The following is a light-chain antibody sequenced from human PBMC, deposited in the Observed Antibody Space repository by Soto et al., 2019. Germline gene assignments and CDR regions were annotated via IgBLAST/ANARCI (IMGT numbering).Light chain of an antibody. V-gene: IGKV1-5*03. CDR2: EAS. CDR1: QTINNW. J-gene: IGKJ2*03. CDR3: QQYNSFLYS. Sequence: DIQMTQSPSTLSASVGDRVIITCRASQTINNWLAWYQQKPGKAPKLLIYEASSLESGVPSRFSGSGFGTEFTLTITSLQPDDFATYYCQQYNSFLYSFGQGTKLEIK.